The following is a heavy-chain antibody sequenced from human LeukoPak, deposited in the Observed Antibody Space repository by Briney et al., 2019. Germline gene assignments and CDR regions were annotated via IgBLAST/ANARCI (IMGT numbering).Heavy chain of an antibody. J-gene: IGHJ4*02. CDR2: IYSGGST. D-gene: IGHD1-1*01. V-gene: IGHV3-53*01. Sequence: GGSLRLSCAASGFTVSSNYMSWVRQAPGKGLEWVSVIYSGGSTYYADSVKGRFTISRDNSKNTLYLQMNSLRAEDTAVYYCYMGATAIWNDFDYWGQGTLVTVSS. CDR3: YMGATAIWNDFDY. CDR1: GFTVSSNY.